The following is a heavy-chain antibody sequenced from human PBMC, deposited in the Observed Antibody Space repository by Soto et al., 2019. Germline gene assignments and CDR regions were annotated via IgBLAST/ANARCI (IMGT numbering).Heavy chain of an antibody. CDR3: ARGDHGSVAGTSYYGMDV. V-gene: IGHV4-34*01. Sequence: SETLSLTCAVYGGSFSGYYWSWIRQPPGKGLEWIGEINHSGSTNYNPSLKSRVTISVDTSKNQFSLKLSSVTAADTAVYYCARGDHGSVAGTSYYGMDVWGQGTTVTVSS. CDR2: INHSGST. D-gene: IGHD6-19*01. J-gene: IGHJ6*02. CDR1: GGSFSGYY.